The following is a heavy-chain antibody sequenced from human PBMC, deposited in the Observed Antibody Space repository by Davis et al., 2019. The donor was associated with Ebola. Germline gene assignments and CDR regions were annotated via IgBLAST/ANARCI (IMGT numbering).Heavy chain of an antibody. V-gene: IGHV3-33*01. CDR2: IWYDGSNK. CDR3: ARAHIAVALDY. CDR1: GFTFSSYG. Sequence: PGGSLRLSCAASGFTFSSYGMHWVRQAPGKGLEWVAVIWYDGSNKYYADSVKGRFTISRDNSKNTLYLQMNSLRAEDTAVYYCARAHIAVALDYWGQGTLVTVSS. D-gene: IGHD6-19*01. J-gene: IGHJ4*02.